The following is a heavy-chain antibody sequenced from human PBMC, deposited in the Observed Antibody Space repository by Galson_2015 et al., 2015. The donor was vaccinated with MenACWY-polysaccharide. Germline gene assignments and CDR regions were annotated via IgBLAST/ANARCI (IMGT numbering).Heavy chain of an antibody. CDR3: AGLMAGSPFGWFDP. J-gene: IGHJ5*02. V-gene: IGHV4-59*01. CDR1: GGSISSYR. CDR2: IYYTGTT. Sequence: LFLTCTVSGGSISSYRWTWIRQPPGKGLEWIGYIYYTGTTKYNPSLTSRVTISVDTSKKYFSLKLSSVTAADTAVYYCAGLMAGSPFGWFDPWGQGTLVTVSS. D-gene: IGHD6-19*01.